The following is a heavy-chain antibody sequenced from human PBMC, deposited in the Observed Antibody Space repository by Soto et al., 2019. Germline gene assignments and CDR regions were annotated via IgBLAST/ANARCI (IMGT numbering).Heavy chain of an antibody. J-gene: IGHJ4*02. D-gene: IGHD6-19*01. V-gene: IGHV3-74*01. CDR2: INPAGTIT. CDR3: AKDPDISGWYQTDLDY. CDR1: GFPFSHYW. Sequence: GGSLRLSCAASGFPFSHYWMHWVRQTPGKGLVWVSRINPAGTITNYADSVKGRFTISRDNSKNTLYLQMNSLRAEDTAVYYCAKDPDISGWYQTDLDYWGQGTLVTVSS.